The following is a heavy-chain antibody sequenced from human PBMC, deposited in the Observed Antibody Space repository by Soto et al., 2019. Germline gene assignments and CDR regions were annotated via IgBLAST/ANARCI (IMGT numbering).Heavy chain of an antibody. D-gene: IGHD2-2*01. CDR3: ARDAIVVVPAAPDYYFDY. CDR2: ISAYNGNT. V-gene: IGHV1-18*01. Sequence: ASVKVSCKASGYTFTSYGISWVRQAPGQGLEWMGWISAYNGNTNYAQKLQGRVTMTTDTSTSTAYMELRSLRSDDTAVYYCARDAIVVVPAAPDYYFDYWGQGTLVTVSS. CDR1: GYTFTSYG. J-gene: IGHJ4*02.